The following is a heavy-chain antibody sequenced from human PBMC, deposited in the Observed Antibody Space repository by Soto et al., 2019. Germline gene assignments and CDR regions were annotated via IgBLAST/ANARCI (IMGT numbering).Heavy chain of an antibody. CDR1: GGSISSGDYY. J-gene: IGHJ5*02. CDR2: IYFSGPT. D-gene: IGHD3-22*01. V-gene: IGHV4-31*03. CDR3: ARRDRSGFSYWLDT. Sequence: SETLSLTCTVSGGSISSGDYYWSWIRQHPGKGLEWIGTIYFSGPTYYNPSIKSRVTISVDTSKSQFSMKLSSVTAADKAVYYCARRDRSGFSYWLDTWGQGNMVTVS.